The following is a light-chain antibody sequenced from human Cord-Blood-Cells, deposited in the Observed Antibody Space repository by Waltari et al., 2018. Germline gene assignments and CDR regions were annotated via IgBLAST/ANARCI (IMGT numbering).Light chain of an antibody. CDR2: GAS. J-gene: IGKJ2*01. Sequence: EIVMTQSPATLSVSPGERATLSCRASQSVSSNLAWYQQKPGQAPRLLIYGASTRATGIPARFSGSGSGTEFTLTISSLQSEDCAVYFCQQYNNWPYTFGQGTKLDSK. CDR1: QSVSSN. V-gene: IGKV3-15*01. CDR3: QQYNNWPYT.